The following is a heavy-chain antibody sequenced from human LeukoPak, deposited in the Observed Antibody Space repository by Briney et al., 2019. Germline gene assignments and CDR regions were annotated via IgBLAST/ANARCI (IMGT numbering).Heavy chain of an antibody. D-gene: IGHD4-17*01. J-gene: IGHJ4*02. Sequence: GGSLRLSCAASGFTFSSYGMHWVRQAPGKGLEWVAVISYDGSNKYYADSVKGRFTISRDNSKNTLYLQMNSLRAEDTAVYYSAKDRLRMTTVTPGIDYWGQGTLVTVSS. CDR1: GFTFSSYG. CDR2: ISYDGSNK. CDR3: AKDRLRMTTVTPGIDY. V-gene: IGHV3-30*18.